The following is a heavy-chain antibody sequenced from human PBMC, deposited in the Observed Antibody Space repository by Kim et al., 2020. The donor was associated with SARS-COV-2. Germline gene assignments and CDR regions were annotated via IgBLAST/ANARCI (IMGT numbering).Heavy chain of an antibody. CDR1: GGSISSYY. Sequence: SETLSLTCTVSGGSISSYYWSWIRQPPGKGLEWIGYIYYSGSTNYNPSLKSRVTISVDTSKNQLSLKLSSVTAADTAVYYCARGRRYCSSTSCYLKHYYYYYGMDVWGQGTTVTVSS. CDR3: ARGRRYCSSTSCYLKHYYYYYGMDV. CDR2: IYYSGST. V-gene: IGHV4-59*08. J-gene: IGHJ6*02. D-gene: IGHD2-2*01.